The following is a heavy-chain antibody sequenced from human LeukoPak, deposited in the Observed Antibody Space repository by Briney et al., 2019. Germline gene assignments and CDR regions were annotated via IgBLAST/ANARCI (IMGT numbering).Heavy chain of an antibody. Sequence: PGGSLRLSCAASGFIFSRHGMNWVRQAPGKGLEWVSGISPSGDITYYADSVKGRFTISRDNSKNTLYLEVISLTAEDTAVYYCAKDDAWLRFGEWSQGTLVTVSS. CDR3: AKDDAWLRFGE. V-gene: IGHV3-23*01. J-gene: IGHJ4*02. CDR2: ISPSGDIT. D-gene: IGHD3-10*01. CDR1: GFIFSRHG.